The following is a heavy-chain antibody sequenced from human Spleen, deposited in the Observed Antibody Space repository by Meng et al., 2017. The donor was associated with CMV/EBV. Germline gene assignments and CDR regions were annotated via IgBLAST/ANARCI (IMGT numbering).Heavy chain of an antibody. J-gene: IGHJ6*02. CDR3: ARETHNEFWNGYLYYGMDV. CDR1: GFTLSDHY. Sequence: GESLKISCAASGFTLSDHYMSWIRQAPGKGLEWVSYISNSGSLIYYADSVKGRFSISRDNAKNSLYLQMNSLRADDTAVYYCARETHNEFWNGYLYYGMDVWGQGTLVTVS. V-gene: IGHV3-11*01. D-gene: IGHD3-3*01. CDR2: ISNSGSLI.